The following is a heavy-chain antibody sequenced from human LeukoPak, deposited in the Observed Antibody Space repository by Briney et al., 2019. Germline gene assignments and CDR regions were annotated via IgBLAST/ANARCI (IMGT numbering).Heavy chain of an antibody. V-gene: IGHV3-23*01. J-gene: IGHJ4*02. CDR1: EFTFSNYA. Sequence: QAGGSLRLSCATSEFTFSNYAMNWVRQAPGKGLEWVSAISGSGGNTYYADSVKGRFTISRDNSENTLYLQMNSLRAEDTAVYYCAKAVQGYKYYFDYWGQGTLVTVSS. CDR3: AKAVQGYKYYFDY. CDR2: ISGSGGNT. D-gene: IGHD3-10*02.